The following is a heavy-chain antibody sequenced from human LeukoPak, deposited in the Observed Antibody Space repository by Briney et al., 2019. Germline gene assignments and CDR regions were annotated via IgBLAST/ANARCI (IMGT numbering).Heavy chain of an antibody. CDR3: ASSPRMTALLFDH. CDR2: IYYSGTT. Sequence: SETLSLTCTVSGGSISGYYWSWIRQPPGKGLEWLGYIYYSGTTNYNPSLKSRVIISIDTSKIQFSLKLNSVTAADTAVYYCASSPRMTALLFDHWGQGTLVTVSS. J-gene: IGHJ4*02. D-gene: IGHD2-21*02. V-gene: IGHV4-59*01. CDR1: GGSISGYY.